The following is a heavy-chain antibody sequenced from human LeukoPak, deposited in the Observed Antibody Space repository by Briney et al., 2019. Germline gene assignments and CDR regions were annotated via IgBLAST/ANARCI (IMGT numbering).Heavy chain of an antibody. CDR1: DGSINSYY. J-gene: IGHJ6*02. V-gene: IGHV4-59*01. Sequence: SETLSLTCSVSDGSINSYYWNWIRRPPGKGLEWIGYIYYNGNTNYSPSLKSRVTMSVDMSKNQFSLKLSSVTAADTAVYYCAREAAAGTLHYYYGMDVWGQGTTVIVSS. CDR3: AREAAAGTLHYYYGMDV. CDR2: IYYNGNT. D-gene: IGHD6-13*01.